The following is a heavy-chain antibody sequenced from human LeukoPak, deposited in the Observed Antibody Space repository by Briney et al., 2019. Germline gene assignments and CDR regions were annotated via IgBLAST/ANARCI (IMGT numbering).Heavy chain of an antibody. CDR1: GFTFSSFG. V-gene: IGHV3-23*01. J-gene: IGHJ4*02. Sequence: GVSLRLSCAASGFTFSSFGMSWVRQAPGKGLEWVSTISGSGSIIDYADSVKGRFTFSRDNSRNIVYLQMNSLRAEDTAVYYCAKDLPDYGDYIEGYWGQGTLVTVSS. D-gene: IGHD4-17*01. CDR2: ISGSGSII. CDR3: AKDLPDYGDYIEGY.